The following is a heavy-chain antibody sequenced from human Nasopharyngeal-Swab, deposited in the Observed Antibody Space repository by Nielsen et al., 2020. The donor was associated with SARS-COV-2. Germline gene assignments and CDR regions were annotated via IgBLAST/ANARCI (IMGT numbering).Heavy chain of an antibody. D-gene: IGHD2-2*02. CDR3: ARAAGYCSSTSCYTELYYNYYYMDV. V-gene: IGHV1-2*04. J-gene: IGHJ6*03. CDR2: INPNSGGT. Sequence: ASVKVSCKASGYSFTGYYMHWVRQAPGQGLEWMGWINPNSGGTNYAQKFQGWVTMIRDTSISTAYMELSRLRSDDTAVYYCARAAGYCSSTSCYTELYYNYYYMDVWGKGTTVTVSS. CDR1: GYSFTGYY.